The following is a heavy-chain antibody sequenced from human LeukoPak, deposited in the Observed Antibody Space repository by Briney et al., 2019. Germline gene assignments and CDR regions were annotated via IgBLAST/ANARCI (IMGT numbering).Heavy chain of an antibody. CDR1: GGSVSSGSYY. Sequence: SETLSLTCTVSGGSVSSGSYYWSWIRQPPGKGLEWTGYFYYSGSTNYNPSLKSRVTISVDTSKNQFSLKLSSVTAADTAVYYCARDKTNWFDPWGQGTLVTVSS. CDR2: FYYSGST. V-gene: IGHV4-61*01. J-gene: IGHJ5*02. CDR3: ARDKTNWFDP.